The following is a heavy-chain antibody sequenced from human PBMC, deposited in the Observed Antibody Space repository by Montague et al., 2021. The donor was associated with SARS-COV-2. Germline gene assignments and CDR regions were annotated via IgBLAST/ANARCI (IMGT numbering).Heavy chain of an antibody. CDR2: IDWDDDK. J-gene: IGHJ4*02. Sequence: PPLVKPTQTLTLTCTFSGFSLSTSGTCVSWIRQPPGKALEWLALIDWDDDKYYSTSLKTRLTISKDTSKNQVVLTMTNMDPVDTATYYCARSHYDILTGYYTVFDYWGQGTLVTVSS. V-gene: IGHV2-70*01. CDR1: GFSLSTSGTC. D-gene: IGHD3-9*01. CDR3: ARSHYDILTGYYTVFDY.